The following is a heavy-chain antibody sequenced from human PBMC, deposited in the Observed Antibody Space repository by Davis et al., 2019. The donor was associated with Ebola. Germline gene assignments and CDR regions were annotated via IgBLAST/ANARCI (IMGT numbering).Heavy chain of an antibody. J-gene: IGHJ5*02. CDR3: ASRPSILCTSTSYHEYNWFDP. CDR1: GESFSGYY. Sequence: SETLSLTCAVYGESFSGYYWSWIRQPPGKGLEWIGEINHSRSTNYNPSLKSRVTMSVDTSKKQFSLKLSSVIAADTAVYYCASRPSILCTSTSYHEYNWFDPWGQGTLVTVSS. V-gene: IGHV4-34*01. D-gene: IGHD2-2*01. CDR2: INHSRST.